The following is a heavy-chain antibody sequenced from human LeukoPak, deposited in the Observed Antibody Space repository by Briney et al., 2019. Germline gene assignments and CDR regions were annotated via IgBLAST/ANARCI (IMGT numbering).Heavy chain of an antibody. CDR2: SRDRANGYTT. D-gene: IGHD5-24*01. CDR3: ANFFGNNYGF. V-gene: IGHV3-72*01. CDR1: GFTFSNAW. Sequence: GGSLRLSCAASGFTFSNAWMNWVRQAPGKGLGWVGRSRDRANGYTTEYATSVEGRLAISRDNSKNSLYLQMNSLKTEDTAVYYCANFFGNNYGFWGQGTLVTVSS. J-gene: IGHJ4*02.